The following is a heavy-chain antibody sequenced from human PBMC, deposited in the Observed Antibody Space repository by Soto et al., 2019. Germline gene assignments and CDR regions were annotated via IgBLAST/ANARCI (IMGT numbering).Heavy chain of an antibody. D-gene: IGHD6-19*01. Sequence: QVQLVESGGGVVQPGRSLRLSCAASGFTFSSYGMHWVRQAPGKGLEWVAVISYDGSNKYYADSVKGRFTISRDNSKNTVYLQMNSLRAEDTAVYYCAKGGNILYSSGWYGENWFDPWGQGTLVTVSS. V-gene: IGHV3-30*18. J-gene: IGHJ5*02. CDR3: AKGGNILYSSGWYGENWFDP. CDR1: GFTFSSYG. CDR2: ISYDGSNK.